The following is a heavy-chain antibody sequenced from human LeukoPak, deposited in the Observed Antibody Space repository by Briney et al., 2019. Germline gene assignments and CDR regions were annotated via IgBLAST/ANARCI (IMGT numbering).Heavy chain of an antibody. CDR2: IYSGGST. V-gene: IGHV3-53*01. J-gene: IGHJ4*02. Sequence: GGSLRLSCAASGFTVSSNYMSWVRQAPGKGLEWVSVIYSGGSTYYSDSVKGRFTISRDNSKNTLYLQMNSLRAEDTAVYYCARLGRRGGSSYSGEDYFAYWGQGTLVTVSS. CDR3: ARLGRRGGSSYSGEDYFAY. D-gene: IGHD2-15*01. CDR1: GFTVSSNY.